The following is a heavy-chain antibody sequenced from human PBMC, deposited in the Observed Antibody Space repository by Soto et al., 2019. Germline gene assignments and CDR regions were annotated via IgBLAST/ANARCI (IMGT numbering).Heavy chain of an antibody. D-gene: IGHD1-26*01. CDR3: VAEVGPSTFDN. V-gene: IGHV3-30-3*01. CDR1: GFTFREHA. Sequence: QVQLVESGGGVVQPGRSLRLSCAASGFTFREHAMHWVRQAPGKGLEWVALISYDGSYQNYPESVRGRFTISRDDSRSTLFLQMNSLRDEDTAVYYCVAEVGPSTFDNWGQGTLVTVSS. J-gene: IGHJ4*02. CDR2: ISYDGSYQ.